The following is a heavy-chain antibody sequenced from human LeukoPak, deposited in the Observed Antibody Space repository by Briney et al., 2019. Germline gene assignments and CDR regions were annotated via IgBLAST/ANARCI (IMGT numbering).Heavy chain of an antibody. Sequence: SETLSLTCTVSGGSISSYYWSWIRQPPGKGLEWIGYISYSGSTNYNASLKSRVTISVDTSKNQFSLKLSSVTAADTAVYYCARIWSSTYGSGSYSEFDYWGQGTLVTVSS. D-gene: IGHD3-10*01. CDR1: GGSISSYY. V-gene: IGHV4-59*01. CDR3: ARIWSSTYGSGSYSEFDY. CDR2: ISYSGST. J-gene: IGHJ4*02.